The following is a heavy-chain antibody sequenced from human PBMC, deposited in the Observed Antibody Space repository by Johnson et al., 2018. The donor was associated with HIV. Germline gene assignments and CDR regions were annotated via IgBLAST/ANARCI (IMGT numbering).Heavy chain of an antibody. CDR2: IGTAGDT. V-gene: IGHV3-13*01. J-gene: IGHJ3*02. D-gene: IGHD1-26*01. CDR3: AREPALVGANGGWGAFDI. CDR1: GFTFSSYG. Sequence: VQLVESGGGVVQPGGSLRLSCAASGFTFSSYGMHWVRQATGKGLEWVSAIGTAGDTYYPGSVKGRFTISRDNSKNTLYLQMNRLRSDDTAVYYCAREPALVGANGGWGAFDIWGQGTLVTVSS.